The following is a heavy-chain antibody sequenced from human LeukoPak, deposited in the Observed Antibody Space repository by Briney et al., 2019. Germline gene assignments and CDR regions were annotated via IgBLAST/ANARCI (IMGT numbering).Heavy chain of an antibody. D-gene: IGHD6-19*01. Sequence: SETLSLTCTVSGGSISSGDYYWSWVRQPPGKGLEWIGYIFHSGSTFYNPSLQSRSTISVDRSKNQFSLKLSSVTAADTAVYYCARGGAVFCQFDYWGQGTLVTVSS. J-gene: IGHJ4*02. CDR3: ARGGAVFCQFDY. CDR1: GGSISSGDYY. CDR2: IFHSGST. V-gene: IGHV4-30-2*01.